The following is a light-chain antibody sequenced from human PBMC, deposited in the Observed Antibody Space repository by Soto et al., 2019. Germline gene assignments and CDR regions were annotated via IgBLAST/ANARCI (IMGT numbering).Light chain of an antibody. V-gene: IGKV1-39*01. Sequence: DIQMTQSPSSLSASVGDRVTITCRASQSIRTYLNWYQQKPGKAPDLLIYAASNLQSGVPSRFSGGGSGTDFTLTIISLQPEDFATYYCQQTYSVLPYTFGQGTKPEIK. CDR1: QSIRTY. J-gene: IGKJ2*01. CDR2: AAS. CDR3: QQTYSVLPYT.